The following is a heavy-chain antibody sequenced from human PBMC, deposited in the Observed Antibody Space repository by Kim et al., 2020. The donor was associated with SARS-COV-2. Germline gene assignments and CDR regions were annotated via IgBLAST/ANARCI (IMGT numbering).Heavy chain of an antibody. CDR1: GGSISSYY. CDR2: IYYSGST. D-gene: IGHD2-2*01. V-gene: IGHV4-59*01. J-gene: IGHJ6*02. Sequence: SETLSLTCTVSGGSISSYYWSWIRQPPGKGLEWIGYIYYSGSTNYNPSLKSRVTISVDTSKNQFSLKLSSVTAADTAVYYCARDMPAMSSFPFESYYGMDVWGQGTTVTVSS. CDR3: ARDMPAMSSFPFESYYGMDV.